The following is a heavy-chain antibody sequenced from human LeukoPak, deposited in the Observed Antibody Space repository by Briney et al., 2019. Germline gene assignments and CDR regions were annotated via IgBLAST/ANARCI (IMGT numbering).Heavy chain of an antibody. J-gene: IGHJ4*02. V-gene: IGHV3-30*18. D-gene: IGHD3-22*01. CDR1: GFTFSNYG. Sequence: GGSLRLSCAASGFTFSNYGIHWVRQAPGRGLEWVAVISYDGNKKYYADSVKGRFTISRDNSKNTLYLQMNSLRAEDTAVYYCAKDLYYYDXSGHDYWGQGTLVTVSS. CDR3: AKDLYYYDXSGHDY. CDR2: ISYDGNKK.